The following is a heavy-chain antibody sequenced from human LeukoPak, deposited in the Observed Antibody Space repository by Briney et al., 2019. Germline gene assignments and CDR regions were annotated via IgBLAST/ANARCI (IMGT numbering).Heavy chain of an antibody. CDR2: ISYDGSNK. V-gene: IGHV3-30*18. J-gene: IGHJ4*02. CDR1: GFTFSSYG. Sequence: GRYLRLSCAASGFTFSSYGMHWVRQAPGKGLEWVAVISYDGSNKYYADSVKGRFTISRDNSKNTLYLQMNSLRAEDTAVYYCAKDWDGIGDYWGQGTLVTVSS. CDR3: AKDWDGIGDY. D-gene: IGHD5-24*01.